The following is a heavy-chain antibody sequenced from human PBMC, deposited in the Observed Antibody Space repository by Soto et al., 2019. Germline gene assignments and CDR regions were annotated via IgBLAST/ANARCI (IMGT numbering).Heavy chain of an antibody. J-gene: IGHJ4*02. CDR3: ARNLLDLYSSSPGIDY. CDR2: SNSDGSST. Sequence: GGTLRLSCAASGFTFSIYWMHWVRQAPGKGLVWVSRSNSDGSSTSYADSVKGRFTISRDNAKNTLYLQMNSLRAEDTAVYYCARNLLDLYSSSPGIDYWGQGXLVTAPQ. D-gene: IGHD6-6*01. V-gene: IGHV3-74*01. CDR1: GFTFSIYW.